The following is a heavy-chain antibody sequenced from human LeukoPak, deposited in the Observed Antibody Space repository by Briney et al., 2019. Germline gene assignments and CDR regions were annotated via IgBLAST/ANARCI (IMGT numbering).Heavy chain of an antibody. V-gene: IGHV4-30-2*01. CDR3: ARVGGYSGYEIDY. J-gene: IGHJ4*02. Sequence: SETLSLTCTVSGGSVSSGGYYWSWIRQPPGKGLEWIGCIYHSENTYYNPSLRSRVTISLDRSKNQFSLKLSSVTAADTAVYYCARVGGYSGYEIDYWGQGTLVTVSS. D-gene: IGHD5-12*01. CDR2: IYHSENT. CDR1: GGSVSSGGYY.